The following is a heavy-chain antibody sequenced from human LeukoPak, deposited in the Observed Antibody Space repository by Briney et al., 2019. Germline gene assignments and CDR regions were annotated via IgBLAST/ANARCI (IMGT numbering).Heavy chain of an antibody. CDR1: GYTFTSYY. CDR3: ARSYYYGSGSYPHDAFDI. V-gene: IGHV1-46*01. D-gene: IGHD3-10*01. J-gene: IGHJ3*02. Sequence: GASVKVSCKASGYTFTSYYMHWVRQAPGQGLEWMGIINPSGGSTSYAQKFQGRVTMTRDTSTSTVYMELSSLRSEDTAVYYCARSYYYGSGSYPHDAFDIWGQGTMVTVSS. CDR2: INPSGGST.